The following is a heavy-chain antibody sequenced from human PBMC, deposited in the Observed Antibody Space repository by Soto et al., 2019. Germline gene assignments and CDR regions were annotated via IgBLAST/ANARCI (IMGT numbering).Heavy chain of an antibody. V-gene: IGHV5-51*01. CDR2: IYPSDSDT. Sequence: XESLKISCKGSGYNFSGYWIAWVRQMPGKGLELMGIIYPSDSDTRYRPSFQGQVTISADKSISSAYLQWSSLRASDTAMYYCARGGVSTRTFDYSGQGTPATVSS. J-gene: IGHJ4*02. CDR1: GYNFSGYW. D-gene: IGHD3-3*01. CDR3: ARGGVSTRTFDY.